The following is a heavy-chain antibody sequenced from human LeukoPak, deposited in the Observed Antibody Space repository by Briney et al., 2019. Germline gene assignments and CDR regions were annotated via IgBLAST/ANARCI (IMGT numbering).Heavy chain of an antibody. D-gene: IGHD3-16*02. CDR1: GFTFDDYA. J-gene: IGHJ4*02. Sequence: GRSLRLSCAASGFTFDDYAMHRVRQAPGKGLEWVSGISWNSGSIGYADSVKGRFTISRDNAKNSLYLQMNSLRAEDTALYYCAKDNDYVWGSYRSVGFDYWGQGTLVTVSS. CDR3: AKDNDYVWGSYRSVGFDY. V-gene: IGHV3-9*01. CDR2: ISWNSGSI.